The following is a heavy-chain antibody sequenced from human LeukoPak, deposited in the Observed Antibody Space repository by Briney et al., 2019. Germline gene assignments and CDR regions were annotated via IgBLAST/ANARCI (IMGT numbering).Heavy chain of an antibody. Sequence: SQTLSLTCTVSGGSVSSGGYYRTWLRQHPGKGLQWFRYMYDSGSTCYKPSLKSRVTVSVDTSKNQFSLKLSSVTAADTAVYYCARDRGWMVVPAAIDAFDIWGQGTMVTVSS. CDR2: MYDSGST. CDR3: ARDRGWMVVPAAIDAFDI. CDR1: GGSVSSGGYY. V-gene: IGHV4-31*03. D-gene: IGHD2-2*01. J-gene: IGHJ3*02.